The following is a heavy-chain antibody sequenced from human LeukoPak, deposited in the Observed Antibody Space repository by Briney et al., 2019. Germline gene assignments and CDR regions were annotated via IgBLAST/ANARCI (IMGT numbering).Heavy chain of an antibody. V-gene: IGHV4-34*09. CDR2: IYYSGST. CDR3: ASSYDSSGYLMDY. J-gene: IGHJ4*02. D-gene: IGHD3-22*01. CDR1: GGSFSGYY. Sequence: SETLSLTCAVYGGSFSGYYWSWIRQPPGRGLEWIGYIYYSGSTYYNPSLKSRVTISVDTSKNQFSLKLSSVTAADTAVYYCASSYDSSGYLMDYWGQGTLVTVSS.